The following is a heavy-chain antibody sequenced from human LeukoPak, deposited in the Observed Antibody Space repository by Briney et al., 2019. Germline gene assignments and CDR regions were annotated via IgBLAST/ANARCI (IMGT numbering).Heavy chain of an antibody. CDR3: ARLGQQWRDSDVFDI. CDR2: ISSSGGST. D-gene: IGHD6-19*01. J-gene: IGHJ3*02. Sequence: GGSLRLSCAASGFTFSSYAMSWVRQAPGKGLEWVSAISSSGGSTYYADSVKGRFSTSRANSKNTLYLQMDSLRAEDTAVYYCARLGQQWRDSDVFDIWGQGTMVTVSS. CDR1: GFTFSSYA. V-gene: IGHV3-23*01.